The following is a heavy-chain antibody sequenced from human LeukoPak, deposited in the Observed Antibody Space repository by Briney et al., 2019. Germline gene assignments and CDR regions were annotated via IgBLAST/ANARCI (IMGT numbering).Heavy chain of an antibody. CDR2: INPNSGGT. J-gene: IGHJ5*02. CDR1: GCTFTCYY. CDR3: ARDRRIGSGLRIGWFDP. V-gene: IGHV1-2*02. D-gene: IGHD6-19*01. Sequence: ASLKVSCKASGCTFTCYYMHWVRQAPGQGLEWMGWINPNSGGTNYAQKFQGRVTMTRDTSISTAYMELSRLRSDDTAVYYCARDRRIGSGLRIGWFDPWGQGTLVTVSS.